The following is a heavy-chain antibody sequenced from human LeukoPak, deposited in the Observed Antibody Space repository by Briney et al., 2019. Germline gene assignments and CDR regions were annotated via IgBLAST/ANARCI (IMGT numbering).Heavy chain of an antibody. Sequence: SETLSLTCAVYGGSFSGYYWSWIRQPPGKGLEWIGEINHSGSTNYNPSLKSRVTISVDTSKNQFSLKLSSVIAADTAVYYCARVGYGSGSYYNNAFDIWGQGTMVTVSS. CDR1: GGSFSGYY. V-gene: IGHV4-34*01. D-gene: IGHD3-10*01. J-gene: IGHJ3*02. CDR3: ARVGYGSGSYYNNAFDI. CDR2: INHSGST.